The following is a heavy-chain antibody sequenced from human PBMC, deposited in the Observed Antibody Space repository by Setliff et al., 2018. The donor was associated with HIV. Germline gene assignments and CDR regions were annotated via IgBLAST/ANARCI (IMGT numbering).Heavy chain of an antibody. CDR3: AKVFLSGIDVFDI. V-gene: IGHV3-23*01. CDR1: GLPFSNFA. J-gene: IGHJ3*02. D-gene: IGHD3-9*01. CDR2: VGAVGGPT. Sequence: GGSLRLSCAASGLPFSNFAMGWVRQAPGKGLEWVSTVGAVGGPTHYAESVKGRFTISKDNSKNTLYLQMSSLRDEDTAVYYCAKVFLSGIDVFDIWGQGTMVTVSS.